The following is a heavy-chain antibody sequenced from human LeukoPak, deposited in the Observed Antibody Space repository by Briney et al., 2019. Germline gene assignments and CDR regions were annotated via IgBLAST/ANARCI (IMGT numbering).Heavy chain of an antibody. D-gene: IGHD3-10*01. CDR1: GFTFTSYA. CDR3: AKWGFTYGPGYFDY. CDR2: ITGSGSST. Sequence: GGSLRLSCAASGFTFTSYAMSWVRQAPGKGLEWVSTITGSGSSTYYADFVKGRFTISRDNSKKTLYLQMDSLRAEDMAAYYCAKWGFTYGPGYFDYCGQGTLVTVSS. J-gene: IGHJ4*02. V-gene: IGHV3-23*01.